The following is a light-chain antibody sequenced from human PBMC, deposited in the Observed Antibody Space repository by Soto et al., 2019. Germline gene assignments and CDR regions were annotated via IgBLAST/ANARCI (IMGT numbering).Light chain of an antibody. CDR2: GNS. CDR3: QSSDTSLRVAV. J-gene: IGLJ2*01. V-gene: IGLV1-40*01. Sequence: QSVLTQPPSVSGAPGQRVTISCTGSSSNIGAGYDVHWYQQLPGTAPKLLIYGNSNRPSGVPDRFSGSKSGTSASLAITGLHAEDEADYYCQSSDTSLRVAVFGGGTKLTVL. CDR1: SSNIGAGYD.